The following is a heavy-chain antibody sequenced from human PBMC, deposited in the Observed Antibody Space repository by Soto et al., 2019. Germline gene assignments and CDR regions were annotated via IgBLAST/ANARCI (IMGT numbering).Heavy chain of an antibody. CDR3: AKDPIAYYYYYYMDV. J-gene: IGHJ6*03. D-gene: IGHD2-15*01. CDR1: GFTFSSYA. Sequence: EVQLLESGGGLVQPGGSLRLSCAASGFTFSSYAMSWVRQAPGKGREWVSAISGSGGSTYYADSVKGRFTISRDNSKNTLYLEMNSLRAEDAAVYYCAKDPIAYYYYYYMDVWGKGTTVTVSS. V-gene: IGHV3-23*01. CDR2: ISGSGGST.